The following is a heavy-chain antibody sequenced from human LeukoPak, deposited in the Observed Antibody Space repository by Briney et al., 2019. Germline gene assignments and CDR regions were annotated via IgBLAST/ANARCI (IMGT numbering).Heavy chain of an antibody. CDR1: GGSFSGYY. J-gene: IGHJ4*02. CDR3: ARETPNLYSSGWEAYDY. D-gene: IGHD6-19*01. Sequence: SETLSLTCAVYGGSFSGYYWSWIRQPPGKGLEWIGEINHSGSTNYNPSLKSRVTISVDTSKNQFSLKLSSVTAEDTAVYYCARETPNLYSSGWEAYDYWGQGTLVTVSS. V-gene: IGHV4-34*01. CDR2: INHSGST.